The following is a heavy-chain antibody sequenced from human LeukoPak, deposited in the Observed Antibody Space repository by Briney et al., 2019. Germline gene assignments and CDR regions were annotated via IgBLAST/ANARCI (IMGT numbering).Heavy chain of an antibody. CDR1: GFTFSSYA. D-gene: IGHD4-17*01. J-gene: IGHJ4*02. V-gene: IGHV3-64*01. Sequence: GGSLRLSCAASGFTFSSYAMHWVRQAPGKGLEYVSAISSNGGSTYYANSVKGRFTISRDNSKNTLYLQMGSLRAEDMAVYYCARDSETTVFDYWGQGTLVTVSS. CDR3: ARDSETTVFDY. CDR2: ISSNGGST.